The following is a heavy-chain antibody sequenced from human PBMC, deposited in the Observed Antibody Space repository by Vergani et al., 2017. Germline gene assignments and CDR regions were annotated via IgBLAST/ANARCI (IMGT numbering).Heavy chain of an antibody. CDR3: AREIGALRFSYGMDV. V-gene: IGHV3-48*03. J-gene: IGHJ6*02. Sequence: EVQLVESGGGLVQPGGSLRLSCAASGFTFSSYEMNWVRQAPGKGLEWVSYISSSGSTIYYADSVKGRFTISRDNAKNSLYLQMNSLRAEDTAVYYCAREIGALRFSYGMDVWGQGTTVTVSS. CDR1: GFTFSSYE. CDR2: ISSSGSTI. D-gene: IGHD3-3*01.